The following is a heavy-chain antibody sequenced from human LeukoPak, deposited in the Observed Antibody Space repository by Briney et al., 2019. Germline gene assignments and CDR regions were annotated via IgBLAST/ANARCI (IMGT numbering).Heavy chain of an antibody. Sequence: VQLVESGGGLVQPGGSLKLSCAASGFTFSGSAMHWVRQASGKGLEWVGRIRSKANSYATAYAASVKGRFTISRDDSKNTAYLQMNSLKTEDTAVYYCTSAIYGVRPNFDYWGQGTLVTVSS. V-gene: IGHV3-73*01. CDR2: IRSKANSYAT. J-gene: IGHJ4*02. CDR1: GFTFSGSA. D-gene: IGHD2-2*02. CDR3: TSAIYGVRPNFDY.